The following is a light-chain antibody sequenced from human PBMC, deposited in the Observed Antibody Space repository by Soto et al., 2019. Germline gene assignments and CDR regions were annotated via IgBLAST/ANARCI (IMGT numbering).Light chain of an antibody. V-gene: IGLV2-14*01. CDR1: SSDVGAYNY. Sequence: QPVLTQPASVSGSPGQSITISCTGTSSDVGAYNYVSWYQQHPGKAPKLMIFDVSNRPSGVSNRFSGSTSGNTASLTISGLQDEDEADYYCSSSTTATTRVFGGGTKLTVL. J-gene: IGLJ3*02. CDR3: SSSTTATTRV. CDR2: DVS.